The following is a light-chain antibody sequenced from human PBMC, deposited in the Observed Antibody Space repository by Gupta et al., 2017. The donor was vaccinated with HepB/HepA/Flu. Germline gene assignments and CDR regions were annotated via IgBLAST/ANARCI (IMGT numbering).Light chain of an antibody. CDR2: GAS. V-gene: IGKV3-20*01. CDR3: QQYGSSAWT. J-gene: IGKJ1*01. Sequence: DIVLTQSPGTLSLSPGERATLSCRASRSVSSSYLARYQQKPGQAPRLLIYGASSSATGIPDRFSGSGSGTDFTLTIRRLEPEDFAVYYCQQYGSSAWTFGQGTKVEIK. CDR1: RSVSSSY.